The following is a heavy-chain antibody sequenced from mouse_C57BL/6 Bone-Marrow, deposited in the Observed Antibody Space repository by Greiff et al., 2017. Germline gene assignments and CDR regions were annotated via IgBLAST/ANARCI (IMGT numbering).Heavy chain of an antibody. J-gene: IGHJ2*01. CDR2: IDPETGGT. D-gene: IGHD2-3*01. CDR3: TRLRNGYSYYFDY. CDR1: GYTFTDYE. V-gene: IGHV1-15*01. Sequence: QVQLQQSGAELVRPGASVTLSCKASGYTFTDYEMHWVKQTPVHGLEWIGAIDPETGGTAYNQKFKGKAILTADKSSSTAYMELRSLTSEDSAVYYCTRLRNGYSYYFDYWGQGTTLTVSS.